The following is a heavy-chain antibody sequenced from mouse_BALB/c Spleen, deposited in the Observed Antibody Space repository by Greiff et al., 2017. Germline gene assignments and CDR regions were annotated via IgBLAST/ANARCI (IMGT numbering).Heavy chain of an antibody. J-gene: IGHJ3*01. D-gene: IGHD2-4*01. CDR2: ISDGGSYT. CDR1: GFTFSDYY. V-gene: IGHV5-4*02. CDR3: ARADYDAWFAY. Sequence: EVKLMESGGGLVKPGGSLKLSCAASGFTFSDYYMYWVRQTPEKRLEWVATISDGGSYTYYPDSVKGRFTISRDNAKNNLYLQMSSLKSEDTAMYYCARADYDAWFAYWGQGTLVTVSA.